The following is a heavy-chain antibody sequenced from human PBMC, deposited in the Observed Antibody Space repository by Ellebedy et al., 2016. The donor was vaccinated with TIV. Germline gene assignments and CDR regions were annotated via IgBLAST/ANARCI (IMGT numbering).Heavy chain of an antibody. CDR1: GFTFSSYS. D-gene: IGHD3-22*01. J-gene: IGHJ6*02. CDR3: ARANRADYYGSSGDYYYYGMDV. CDR2: ISSTSSHI. Sequence: GESLKISCAASGFTFSSYSMSWVRQAPGKGLEWVSYISSTSSHIYYAYSVQGRFTISRDNAKNTLFLQVNSLRAEDTAVYYCARANRADYYGSSGDYYYYGMDVWGQGTTVTVSS. V-gene: IGHV3-21*06.